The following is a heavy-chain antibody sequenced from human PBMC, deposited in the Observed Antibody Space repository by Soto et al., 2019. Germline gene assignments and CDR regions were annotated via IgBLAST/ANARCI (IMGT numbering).Heavy chain of an antibody. D-gene: IGHD3-22*01. CDR1: GFTFSDHY. J-gene: IGHJ3*02. Sequence: QVQLVESGGGLVKPGGSLRLSCAASGFTFSDHYRSWIRQAPGTGLEWISYISGSGGIIYHADSVKGRFTISRDNTKNSLYLQMNSLRAGDTAVYYCARDGDYYDSSGYYLRDAFDIWGQGTTVTVSS. V-gene: IGHV3-11*01. CDR3: ARDGDYYDSSGYYLRDAFDI. CDR2: ISGSGGII.